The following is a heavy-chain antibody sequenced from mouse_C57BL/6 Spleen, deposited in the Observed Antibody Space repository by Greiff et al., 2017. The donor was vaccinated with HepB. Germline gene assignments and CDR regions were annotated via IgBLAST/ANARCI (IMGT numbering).Heavy chain of an antibody. V-gene: IGHV1-52*01. CDR3: ARKGAQYYGLAD. Sequence: QVQLQQPGAELVRPGSSVKLSCKASGYTFTSYWMHWVKQRPIQGLEWIGNIDPSDSETHYNQKFKDKATLTVDKSSSTAYMQLSSLTSEDSAVYYCARKGAQYYGLADWGQGTLVTVSA. D-gene: IGHD1-2*01. CDR1: GYTFTSYW. CDR2: IDPSDSET. J-gene: IGHJ3*01.